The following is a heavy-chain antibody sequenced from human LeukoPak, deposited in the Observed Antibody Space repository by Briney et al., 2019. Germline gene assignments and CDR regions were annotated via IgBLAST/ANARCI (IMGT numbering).Heavy chain of an antibody. CDR3: AKATAGIAAAGSPDY. D-gene: IGHD6-13*01. CDR2: ISYDGSNK. Sequence: PGRSLRLSCAASGFTFSSYAMHWVRQAPGKGLEWVAVISYDGSNKYYADSVKGRFTISRDNSKNTLYLQMNSLRAEDTAVYYCAKATAGIAAAGSPDYWGQGTLVTVSS. CDR1: GFTFSSYA. V-gene: IGHV3-30-3*01. J-gene: IGHJ4*02.